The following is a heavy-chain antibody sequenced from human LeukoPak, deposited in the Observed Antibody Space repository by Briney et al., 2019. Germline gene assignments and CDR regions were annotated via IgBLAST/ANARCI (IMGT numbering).Heavy chain of an antibody. D-gene: IGHD2-15*01. V-gene: IGHV4-39*07. Sequence: SETLSLTCTVSGGSISSSSYYWGWIRQPPGKGLEWIGSIYFSGTTYYNPSLQSRVTISVDTAKNHFSLKLSSVTAADTATYYCARDAHCTGIACYSPYNWFDPWGQGTLVTVSS. CDR1: GGSISSSSYY. J-gene: IGHJ5*02. CDR2: IYFSGTT. CDR3: ARDAHCTGIACYSPYNWFDP.